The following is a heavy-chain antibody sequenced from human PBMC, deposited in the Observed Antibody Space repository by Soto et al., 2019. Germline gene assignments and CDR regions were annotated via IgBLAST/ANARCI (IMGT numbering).Heavy chain of an antibody. J-gene: IGHJ6*02. Sequence: EVQLVESGGGLVKPGGSLGLSWEASGFTFRSYSMNWVRKAQGKGLEWVSSISSSSSYIYYADSVKGRFTISRDNAKNSLYLQMNSLRAEDTAVYYCARVVSGSYYGYYYGMDVWGQGTTVTVSS. V-gene: IGHV3-21*01. D-gene: IGHD1-26*01. CDR2: ISSSSSYI. CDR3: ARVVSGSYYGYYYGMDV. CDR1: GFTFRSYS.